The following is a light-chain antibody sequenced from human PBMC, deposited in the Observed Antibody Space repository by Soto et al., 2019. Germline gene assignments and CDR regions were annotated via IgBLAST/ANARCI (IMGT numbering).Light chain of an antibody. J-gene: IGKJ1*01. Sequence: DIQMTQSQSSLSASVGDRATITCQASQDIINYVNWYQQKPGKAPKLLIYTASNLESGVPSRFSGRGSGTDFTLAIDGLQPEDFATYYCQQYHALPRTFGQGTRVEI. CDR3: QQYHALPRT. CDR1: QDIINY. CDR2: TAS. V-gene: IGKV1-33*01.